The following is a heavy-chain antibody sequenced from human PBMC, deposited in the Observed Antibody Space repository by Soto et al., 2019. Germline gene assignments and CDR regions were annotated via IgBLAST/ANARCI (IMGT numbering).Heavy chain of an antibody. CDR2: IFRGGGT. D-gene: IGHD5-18*01. V-gene: IGHV3-53*01. CDR3: ARRDDSETFDI. J-gene: IGHJ3*02. CDR1: GLSVTANY. Sequence: EVQLVESGGGLIQPGGSLRLICAASGLSVTANYMTWVRQAPGKGLEWLSIIFRGGGTYYADSLKGRAIISRDGSRNMVFIQMNSLIAEEAGVYYCARRDDSETFDIWGRGTVVNVSS.